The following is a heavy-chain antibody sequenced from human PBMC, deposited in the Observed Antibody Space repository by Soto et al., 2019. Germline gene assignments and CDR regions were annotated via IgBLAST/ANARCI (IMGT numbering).Heavy chain of an antibody. Sequence: QVQLLQSGGGLVEPGGSLRLSCAASGFTVSAYYMAWIRQAPGKGLEWISYISGDSRYINFADSVKGRFTISRDNAQNSLYLQMNSLRAEDTALYFCATGQQVRMADIWGQGTMVTVSS. CDR2: ISGDSRYI. J-gene: IGHJ3*02. CDR3: ATGQQVRMADI. V-gene: IGHV3-11*03. CDR1: GFTVSAYY. D-gene: IGHD6-13*01.